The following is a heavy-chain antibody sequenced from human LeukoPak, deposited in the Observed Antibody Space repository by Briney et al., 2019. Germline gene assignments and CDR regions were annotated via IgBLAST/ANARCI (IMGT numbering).Heavy chain of an antibody. CDR2: INPSGGTT. CDR1: GYTFTSYY. Sequence: ASVRVSCKASGYTFTSYYMHWVRQAPGQGLEWMGIINPSGGTTNYAQKFQGRVTMTRDTSTSTAYMELRSLRSDDTAVYYCARVSKTYYYDSSEGGFDYWGQGTLVTVSS. D-gene: IGHD3-22*01. V-gene: IGHV1-46*01. J-gene: IGHJ4*02. CDR3: ARVSKTYYYDSSEGGFDY.